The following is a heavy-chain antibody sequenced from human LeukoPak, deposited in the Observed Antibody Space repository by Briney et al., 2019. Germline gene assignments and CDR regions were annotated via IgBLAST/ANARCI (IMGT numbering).Heavy chain of an antibody. CDR1: GFTFSTYG. D-gene: IGHD3-16*01. V-gene: IGHV3-23*01. Sequence: TGGSLRLSCAASGFTFSTYGMNWVRQAPGKGLEWVSAISGSGDTTYYADSVKGRFTISRDNSKNTLYLQMNSLRAEDTAVYYCARANDATAFDYWGQGTLVTVSS. CDR2: ISGSGDTT. CDR3: ARANDATAFDY. J-gene: IGHJ4*02.